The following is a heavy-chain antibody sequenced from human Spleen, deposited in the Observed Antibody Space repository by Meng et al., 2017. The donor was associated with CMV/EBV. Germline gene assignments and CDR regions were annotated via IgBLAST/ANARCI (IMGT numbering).Heavy chain of an antibody. J-gene: IGHJ5*02. CDR2: IYYSGST. CDR3: ARTNYGDYNWFDP. Sequence: QGSGPGLVMHTQTLSLKCIVSCGSLSSGGFSWSWIRQHPGKGLEWIGYIYYSGSTYYNPSLRSRVAISIDTSKNQFSLKLTSVTAADTAVYFCARTNYGDYNWFDPWGQGTLVTVSS. V-gene: IGHV4-31*03. CDR1: CGSLSSGGFS. D-gene: IGHD4-17*01.